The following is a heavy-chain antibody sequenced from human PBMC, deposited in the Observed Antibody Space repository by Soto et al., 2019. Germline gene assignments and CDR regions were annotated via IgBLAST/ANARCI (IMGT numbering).Heavy chain of an antibody. CDR1: GYTFTSYG. CDR3: ARRGGDNIMLRDWFDP. D-gene: IGHD3-16*01. CDR2: ISAYNGNT. V-gene: IGHV1-18*01. Sequence: QVQLVQSGAEVKKPGASVKVSCQASGYTFTSYGISWVRQAPGQGLEWMGWISAYNGNTNYAQKLQGRVTRTTDTSTSPAYMELRSLRSDDTAGYYCARRGGDNIMLRDWFDPWGQGTLVTVSS. J-gene: IGHJ5*02.